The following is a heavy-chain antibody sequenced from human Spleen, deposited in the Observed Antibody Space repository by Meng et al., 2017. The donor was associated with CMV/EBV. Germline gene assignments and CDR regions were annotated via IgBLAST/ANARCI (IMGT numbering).Heavy chain of an antibody. CDR3: AKDKANYYYYYGMDV. CDR1: GFTFSSYA. J-gene: IGHJ6*02. Sequence: GESLKISCAASGFTFSSYAMHWVRQAPGKGLEWVAVISYDGSKKYYADSVKGRFTISRDNSKNTLYLQMNSLRAEDTAVYYCAKDKANYYYYYGMDVWGQGTTVTVSS. CDR2: ISYDGSKK. V-gene: IGHV3-30*04.